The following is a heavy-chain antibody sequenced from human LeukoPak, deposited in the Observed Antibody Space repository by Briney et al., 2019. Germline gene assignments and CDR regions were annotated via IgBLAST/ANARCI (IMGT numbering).Heavy chain of an antibody. CDR2: IYHSGST. CDR1: GGSINLYY. V-gene: IGHV4-38-2*02. CDR3: ARDVSYYDFWSGYYNYYYYYMDV. J-gene: IGHJ6*03. D-gene: IGHD3-3*01. Sequence: PSETPSLTCTVSGGSINLYYWGWIRQPPGKGLEWIGSIYHSGSTYYNPSLKSRVTISVDTSKNQFSLKLSSVTAADTAVYYCARDVSYYDFWSGYYNYYYYYMDVWGKGTTVTVSS.